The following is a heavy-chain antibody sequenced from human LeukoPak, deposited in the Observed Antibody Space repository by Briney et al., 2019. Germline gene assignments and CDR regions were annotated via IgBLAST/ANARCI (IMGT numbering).Heavy chain of an antibody. CDR3: ARKGRSWFNDFDY. V-gene: IGHV3-11*06. J-gene: IGHJ4*02. D-gene: IGHD6-13*01. CDR1: GFTFSDYY. CDR2: ISSSSSYT. Sequence: GGSLRLSCAASGFTFSDYYMSWLRQAPGKGLEWVSYISSSSSYTNYADSVKGRFTISRDNAKNSLYLQMNSLRAEDTAVYYCARKGRSWFNDFDYWGQGTPVTVSS.